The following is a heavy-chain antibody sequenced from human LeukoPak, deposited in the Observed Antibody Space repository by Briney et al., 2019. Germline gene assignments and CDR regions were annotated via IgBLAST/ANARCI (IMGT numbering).Heavy chain of an antibody. D-gene: IGHD6-13*01. V-gene: IGHV3-66*02. CDR1: GFTVSSNY. CDR3: ASGAAADYYYYYMDV. Sequence: GGSLSLSCAASGFTVSSNYMSWVRQAPGKGLEWVSVIYSGGSTYYADSVKGRFTISRENSKNTLYLQMNSLRAEDTAVYYCASGAAADYYYYYMDVWGKGTTVTVSS. J-gene: IGHJ6*03. CDR2: IYSGGST.